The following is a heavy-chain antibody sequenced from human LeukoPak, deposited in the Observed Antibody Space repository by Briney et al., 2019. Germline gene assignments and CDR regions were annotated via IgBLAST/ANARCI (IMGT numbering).Heavy chain of an antibody. CDR1: GGSISSYY. Sequence: PSETLSPTCTVSGGSISSYYWSWIRQPAGKGLEWIGRIYTSGSTNYNPSLKSRVTMSVDTSKNQFSLKLSSVTAADTAVYYCARHRHGGDSSGYFDYWGQGTLVTVSS. D-gene: IGHD3-22*01. CDR2: IYTSGST. J-gene: IGHJ4*02. V-gene: IGHV4-4*07. CDR3: ARHRHGGDSSGYFDY.